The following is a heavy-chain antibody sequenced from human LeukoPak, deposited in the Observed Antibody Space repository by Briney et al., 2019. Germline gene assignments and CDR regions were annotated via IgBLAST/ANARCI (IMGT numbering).Heavy chain of an antibody. CDR1: GFTFSSSW. CDR3: AIGSGAV. V-gene: IGHV3-7*01. CDR2: INQDGSGK. Sequence: GGSLRLSCAASGFTFSSSWMTWVRQAPGQGLEWVANINQDGSGKNYVDSVKGRFTISRDNAKNSLYLQMNSLRDEDTAVYYCAIGSGAVWGQGTLVTVSS. D-gene: IGHD3-10*01. J-gene: IGHJ4*02.